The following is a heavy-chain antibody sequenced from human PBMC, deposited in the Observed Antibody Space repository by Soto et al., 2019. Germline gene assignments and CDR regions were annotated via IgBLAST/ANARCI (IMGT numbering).Heavy chain of an antibody. J-gene: IGHJ4*02. CDR1: GFTFSSYW. V-gene: IGHV3-7*01. CDR3: ARDRSAGTGPAYFDD. Sequence: GGSLRLSCAASGFTFSSYWMSWVRQAPGKGLEWVANIKQDGSEKYYVDSVKGRFTISRDNAKNSLYLQMNSLRAEDTAVYYCARDRSAGTGPAYFDDWGQGTLVTVSS. CDR2: IKQDGSEK. D-gene: IGHD1-1*01.